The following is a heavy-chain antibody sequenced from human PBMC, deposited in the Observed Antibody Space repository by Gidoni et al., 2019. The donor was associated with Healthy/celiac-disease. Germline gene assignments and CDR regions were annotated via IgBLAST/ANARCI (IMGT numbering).Heavy chain of an antibody. J-gene: IGHJ6*02. CDR2: MSGSGGST. CDR1: GFTFSSYA. Sequence: EVQLLESGGGLVQPGGSLRLSCAASGFTFSSYAMSWVRQAPGKGLEWVSAMSGSGGSTYYADSVKGRFTISRDNSKNTLYLQMNSLRAEDTAVYYCAKDQGRGFGELDYGMDVWGQGTTVTVSS. CDR3: AKDQGRGFGELDYGMDV. V-gene: IGHV3-23*01. D-gene: IGHD3-10*01.